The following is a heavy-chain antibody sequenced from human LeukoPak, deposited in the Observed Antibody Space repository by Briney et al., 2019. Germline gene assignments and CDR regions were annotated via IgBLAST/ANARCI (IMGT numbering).Heavy chain of an antibody. CDR3: ARAVNIDY. D-gene: IGHD4-17*01. CDR2: IKQDGSEK. CDR1: GFTISSYW. V-gene: IGHV3-7*01. Sequence: GGSLRLSCAASGFTISSYWMSWVRQAPGKGLEWVANIKQDGSEKYYVDSVKGRFTISRDNAKNSLYLQMNSLRAEDTAVYYCARAVNIDYWGQGTLVTVSS. J-gene: IGHJ4*02.